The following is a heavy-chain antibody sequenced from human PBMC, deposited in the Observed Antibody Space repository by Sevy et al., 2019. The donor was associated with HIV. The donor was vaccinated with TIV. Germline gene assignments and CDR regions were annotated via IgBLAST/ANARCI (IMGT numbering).Heavy chain of an antibody. Sequence: GGSLRLSCTASGFTLSSYAMSWVRQAPGKGLEWVSAISGSGGSTYYADSVKGRFTISRDNSKNTLYLQMNSLRAEDTAVYYCAKGGHRGVNPYYFDYWGQGTLVTVSS. D-gene: IGHD3-10*01. CDR2: ISGSGGST. CDR3: AKGGHRGVNPYYFDY. CDR1: GFTLSSYA. V-gene: IGHV3-23*01. J-gene: IGHJ4*02.